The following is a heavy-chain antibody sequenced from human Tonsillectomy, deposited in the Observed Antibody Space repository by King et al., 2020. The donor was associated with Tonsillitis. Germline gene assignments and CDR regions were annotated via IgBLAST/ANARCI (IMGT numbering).Heavy chain of an antibody. D-gene: IGHD1-20*01. CDR1: GFSLSISGVG. CDR3: AHSRSYNWNDITQYYFDY. Sequence: ITLKESGPTLVKPTQTLTLTCTFSGFSLSISGVGVGWIRQPPGKALEWLALIYWNDDKRYSPSLKSNLTITKDTSKNQVVLTMTNMDPVDTATYYCAHSRSYNWNDITQYYFDYWGQGTLVTVSS. CDR2: IYWNDDK. J-gene: IGHJ4*02. V-gene: IGHV2-5*01.